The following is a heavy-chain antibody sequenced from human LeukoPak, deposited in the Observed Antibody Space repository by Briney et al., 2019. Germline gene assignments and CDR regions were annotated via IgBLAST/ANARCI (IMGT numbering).Heavy chain of an antibody. J-gene: IGHJ4*02. D-gene: IGHD2-21*01. CDR2: IYHSGST. Sequence: SETLSLTCTVSGGSISSGRYYWSWIRQPPGKGLEWIGYIYHSGSTYYNPSLKSRVTISVDRSKNQFSLKLSSVTAADTAVYYCARTGPFCGGDCQAEVYYFDYWGQGTLVTVSS. CDR1: GGSISSGRYY. CDR3: ARTGPFCGGDCQAEVYYFDY. V-gene: IGHV4-30-2*01.